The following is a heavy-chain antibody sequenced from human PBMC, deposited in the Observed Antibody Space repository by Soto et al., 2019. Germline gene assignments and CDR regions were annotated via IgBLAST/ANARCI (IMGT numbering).Heavy chain of an antibody. CDR3: AKGKANTVFGVDTLFDY. J-gene: IGHJ4*02. CDR2: ISGNGGKT. D-gene: IGHD3-3*01. V-gene: IGHV3-23*01. Sequence: EVQLLESGGDFIQPGGSLRLSCAASGFTFSSYAMSWVRQAPGKGLEWVSLISGNGGKTNYADSVKGRFTISRDNSKKTVDRQMHSLRAEDTAVYYCAKGKANTVFGVDTLFDYWGQGTLVTVSS. CDR1: GFTFSSYA.